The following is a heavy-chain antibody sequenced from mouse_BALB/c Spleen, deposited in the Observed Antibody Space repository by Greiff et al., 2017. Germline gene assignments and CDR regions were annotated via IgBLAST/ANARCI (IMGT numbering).Heavy chain of an antibody. CDR3: ARAQLVYWYFDV. Sequence: EVKLMESGGGLVKPGGSLKLSCAASGFTFSSYAMSWVRQSPEKRLEWVAEISSGGSYTYYPDTVTGRFTISRDNAKNTLYLEMSSLRSEDTAMYYCARAQLVYWYFDVWGAGTTVTVSS. CDR1: GFTFSSYA. D-gene: IGHD4-1*02. J-gene: IGHJ1*01. CDR2: ISSGGSYT. V-gene: IGHV5-9-4*01.